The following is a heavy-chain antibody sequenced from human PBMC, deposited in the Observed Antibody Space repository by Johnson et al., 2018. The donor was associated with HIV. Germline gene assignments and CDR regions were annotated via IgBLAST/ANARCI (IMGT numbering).Heavy chain of an antibody. D-gene: IGHD3-22*01. CDR2: ISYDGNNK. CDR1: GFTFSSYA. J-gene: IGHJ3*02. V-gene: IGHV3-30-3*01. Sequence: QVQLVESGGGVVQPGRSLRLSCAASGFTFSSYAMHWVRQAPGKGLEWVAVISYDGNNKYYADSVKGRFTISRDNSMNTFYLQMNSLRGEDTAVYLCARGRSYYDRRGYGQAFDIWGQGTMVTVSS. CDR3: ARGRSYYDRRGYGQAFDI.